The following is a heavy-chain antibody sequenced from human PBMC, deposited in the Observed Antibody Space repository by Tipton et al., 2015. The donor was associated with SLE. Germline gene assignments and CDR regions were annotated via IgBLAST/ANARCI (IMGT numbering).Heavy chain of an antibody. D-gene: IGHD3-10*01. CDR2: TTHSGTT. CDR3: ARRGSLVQGVARYFDL. J-gene: IGHJ2*01. V-gene: IGHV4-34*01. CDR1: GGSFSGFY. Sequence: TLSLTCDVSGGSFSGFYWNWIRQSPGKGLEWIGETTHSGTTNYNPSLKSRVTMSVDTSKNQFSLKVTSVTVEDTAVYYCARRGSLVQGVARYFDLWGRGTLVTVSS.